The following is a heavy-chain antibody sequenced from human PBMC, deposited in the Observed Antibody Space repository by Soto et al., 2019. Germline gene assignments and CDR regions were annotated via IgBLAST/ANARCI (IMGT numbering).Heavy chain of an antibody. Sequence: GGSLRLSCAASGFTFSSYWMSWVRQAPGKGLEWVANIKQDGSEKYYVDSVKGRFTISRDNAKNSLYLQMNSLRAEDTAVYYCASLTNYYGSGSPISGGGGDYYYYYMDVWGKGTTVTVSS. CDR2: IKQDGSEK. V-gene: IGHV3-7*01. CDR1: GFTFSSYW. CDR3: ASLTNYYGSGSPISGGGGDYYYYYMDV. D-gene: IGHD3-10*01. J-gene: IGHJ6*03.